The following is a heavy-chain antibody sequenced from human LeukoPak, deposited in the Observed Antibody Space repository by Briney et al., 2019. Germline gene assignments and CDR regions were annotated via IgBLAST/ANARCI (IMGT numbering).Heavy chain of an antibody. J-gene: IGHJ4*02. CDR1: GYTFTSYG. Sequence: GASVKVSCKASGYTFTSYGISWVRQAPGQGLEWMGWMNPNSGNTGYAQKFQGRVTMTRNTSISTAYMEVSNLRSEDTAVYYCARRAAVVEYWGQGTLVTVSS. D-gene: IGHD6-13*01. V-gene: IGHV1-8*02. CDR2: MNPNSGNT. CDR3: ARRAAVVEY.